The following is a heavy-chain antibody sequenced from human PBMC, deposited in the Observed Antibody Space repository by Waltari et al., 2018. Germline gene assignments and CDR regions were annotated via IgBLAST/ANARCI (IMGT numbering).Heavy chain of an antibody. CDR3: AHEPAGRYAPPYYFDY. CDR2: IYWNDDK. J-gene: IGHJ4*02. Sequence: QITLKESGPTLVKPTQTLTLTCTFSGFSLSTSRVVVGWIRQPPGKALEWLALIYWNDDKRYSPSLKSRLTITKDTSKNQVVLTMTNMDPVDTATYYCAHEPAGRYAPPYYFDYWGQGTLVTVSS. V-gene: IGHV2-5*01. D-gene: IGHD1-26*01. CDR1: GFSLSTSRVV.